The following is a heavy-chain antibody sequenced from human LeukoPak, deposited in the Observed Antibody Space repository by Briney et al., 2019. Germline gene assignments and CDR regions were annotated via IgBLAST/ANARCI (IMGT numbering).Heavy chain of an antibody. CDR3: ARRWTGRFDP. CDR2: IYYTGNT. CDR1: GGYISTYY. V-gene: IGHV4-59*01. J-gene: IGHJ5*02. D-gene: IGHD3/OR15-3a*01. Sequence: PSETLSLTCTVSGGYISTYYWSWIRQPPGKGLEWIGYIYYTGNTNYNPSLKSRVTISIDTSKNQLSLTLNSVTAADTAVYYCARRWTGRFDPWGQGTLVTVSS.